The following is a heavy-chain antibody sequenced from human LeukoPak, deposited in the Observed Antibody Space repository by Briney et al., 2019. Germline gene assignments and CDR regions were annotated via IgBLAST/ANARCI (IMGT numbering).Heavy chain of an antibody. D-gene: IGHD6-19*01. V-gene: IGHV4-4*07. CDR1: GCSISSYY. J-gene: IGHJ4*02. CDR2: IYTSGST. Sequence: SETLSLTCTVSGCSISSYYWSWIRQPAGKGLEWIGRIYTSGSTNYNPSLKSRVTMSVDTSKNQFSLKLSSVTAADTAVYYCAREQAVAGIFDYWGQGTLVTVSS. CDR3: AREQAVAGIFDY.